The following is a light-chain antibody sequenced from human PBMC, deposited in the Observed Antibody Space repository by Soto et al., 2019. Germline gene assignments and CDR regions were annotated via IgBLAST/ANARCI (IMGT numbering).Light chain of an antibody. Sequence: QSALTQPASVSGSPGQSITLSCTGTSSDVGDYNYVSWYQQHPGKAPKLMIYDVSNRPSGVSDRFSGSKSGNTASLIISGLQAEDEADYYCSSYTSSTVIFGGGTKLTVL. CDR3: SSYTSSTVI. CDR2: DVS. V-gene: IGLV2-14*01. J-gene: IGLJ2*01. CDR1: SSDVGDYNY.